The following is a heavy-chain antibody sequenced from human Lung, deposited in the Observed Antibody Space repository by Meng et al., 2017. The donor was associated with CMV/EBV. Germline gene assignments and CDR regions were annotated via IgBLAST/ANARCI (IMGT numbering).Heavy chain of an antibody. CDR2: ISGVDGST. V-gene: IGHV3-23*01. CDR1: GFSFSSYA. J-gene: IGHJ6*02. Sequence: SXAASGFSFSSYAMTWVRQAPGTGLEWVSSISGVDGSTYYTDSGKGRFTISRDNFKNTLYLQINSLRAEDTAIYYCAKNYYDFWSGYFPPTNAMDAWXQGTXVTVAS. CDR3: AKNYYDFWSGYFPPTNAMDA. D-gene: IGHD3-3*01.